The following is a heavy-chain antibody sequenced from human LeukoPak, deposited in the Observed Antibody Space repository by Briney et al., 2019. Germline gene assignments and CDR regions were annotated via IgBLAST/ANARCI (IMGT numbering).Heavy chain of an antibody. J-gene: IGHJ4*02. Sequence: GSLRLSCAASGFTFSDYYMSWIRQAPGKGLEWVSYISSSGSTIYYADSVKGRFTISRDNAKNSLYLQMNSLRAEDTAVYYCARDRSYYDILTGPGYWGQGTLVTVSS. CDR2: ISSSGSTI. CDR3: ARDRSYYDILTGPGY. V-gene: IGHV3-11*04. D-gene: IGHD3-9*01. CDR1: GFTFSDYY.